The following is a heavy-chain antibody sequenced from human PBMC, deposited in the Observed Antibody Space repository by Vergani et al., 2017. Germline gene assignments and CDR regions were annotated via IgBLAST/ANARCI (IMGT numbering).Heavy chain of an antibody. J-gene: IGHJ4*02. D-gene: IGHD4-17*01. CDR3: ARGRPDGEVDY. CDR1: GGSISSSCYY. V-gene: IGHV4-39*07. Sequence: QLQLQESGPGLVKPSETLSLTCTVSGGSISSSCYYLGWIRQPPGKGLDWIGSIYYSGSTYYNPALKSRVTISVDTSKNQFSLKLSSVTAADTAVYYCARGRPDGEVDYWGQGTLVTVSS. CDR2: IYYSGST.